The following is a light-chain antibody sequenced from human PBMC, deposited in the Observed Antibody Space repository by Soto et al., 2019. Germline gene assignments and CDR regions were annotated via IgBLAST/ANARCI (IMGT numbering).Light chain of an antibody. CDR2: DPS. CDR1: QSAGSY. CDR3: QQRSDWARYT. Sequence: EIVLTQSPATLSLSPGETATLSCRASQSAGSYLAWFQQRPGQALRLLIYDPSNRATGIPARFSGRGSGTDFTLTISSLEPEDFAVYYCQQRSDWARYTFGQGTKLEIK. V-gene: IGKV3-11*01. J-gene: IGKJ2*01.